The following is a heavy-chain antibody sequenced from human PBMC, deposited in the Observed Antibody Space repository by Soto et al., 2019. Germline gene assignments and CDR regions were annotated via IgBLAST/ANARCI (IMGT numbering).Heavy chain of an antibody. V-gene: IGHV4-39*01. J-gene: IGHJ6*02. CDR1: GGSISSSSYY. D-gene: IGHD1-26*01. Sequence: QLQLQESGPGLVKPSETLSLTCTVSGGSISSSSYYWGWIRQPPGKGLEWIGSIYYSGSTYYNPSIQCHDTISVDTSNNQFSLILSSVTAADTAVYYCASPGGGGRGAFFLYSGSYYYYGMDVWGRGTTVTVSS. CDR3: ASPGGGGRGAFFLYSGSYYYYGMDV. CDR2: IYYSGST.